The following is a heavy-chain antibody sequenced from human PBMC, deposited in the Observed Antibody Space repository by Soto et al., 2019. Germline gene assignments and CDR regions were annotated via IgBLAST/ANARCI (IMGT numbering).Heavy chain of an antibody. V-gene: IGHV1-18*01. J-gene: IGHJ3*02. CDR1: GYTFTSYG. CDR2: IRAYNGTT. D-gene: IGHD6-6*01. CDR3: ARDWGDSSSYAFDI. Sequence: QVQLVQSGAEVKKPGASVKVSCKASGYTFTSYGISWVRQAPGQGLEWMGWIRAYNGTTNYAQKLQGRVTMTTDPSTSPAYMELRSLRSDDTAVYYWARDWGDSSSYAFDIWGQGTMVTVSS.